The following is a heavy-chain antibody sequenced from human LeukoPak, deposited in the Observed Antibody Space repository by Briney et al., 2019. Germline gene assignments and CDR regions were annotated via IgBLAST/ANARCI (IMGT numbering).Heavy chain of an antibody. Sequence: SQTLSLTCTVSGGSISSGGYYWSWIRQHPGKGLEWIGYIYHSGSTYYNPSLKSRVTISVDTSKNQFSLKLSSVTAADTAVYYCARAPSNYGSGSYYTDWLDPWGQGTLVTVSS. D-gene: IGHD3-10*01. J-gene: IGHJ5*02. V-gene: IGHV4-31*03. CDR2: IYHSGST. CDR3: ARAPSNYGSGSYYTDWLDP. CDR1: GGSISSGGYY.